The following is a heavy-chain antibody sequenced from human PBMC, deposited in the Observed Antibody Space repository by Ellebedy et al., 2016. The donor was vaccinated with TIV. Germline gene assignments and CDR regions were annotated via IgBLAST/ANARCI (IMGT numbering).Heavy chain of an antibody. CDR1: GYTFTSYG. CDR2: INAGNGNT. D-gene: IGHD3-10*01. Sequence: AASVKVSCKASGYTFTSYGISWARQAPGQRLEWMGWINAGNGNTKYSQNFQGRVTITRDTSASTAYMELSSLRSEDTAVYYCARGPILWFGELLDYWGQGTLVTISS. CDR3: ARGPILWFGELLDY. J-gene: IGHJ4*02. V-gene: IGHV1-3*01.